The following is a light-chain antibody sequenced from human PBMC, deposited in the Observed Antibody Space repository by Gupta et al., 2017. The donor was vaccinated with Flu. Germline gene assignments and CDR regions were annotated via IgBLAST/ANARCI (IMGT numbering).Light chain of an antibody. V-gene: IGLV2-14*03. CDR2: DVS. Sequence: SALTPPAPVSGSPGLSMPIACTGTSSDVGDYKNVSWSQQHQGKAPKLMIYDVSERHSGWASRISGSKSGNTATLTISGLQVEAEDDYYCSSYSCSNTMPVIFGGGTRLTVL. CDR3: SSYSCSNTMPVI. J-gene: IGLJ2*01. CDR1: SSDVGDYKN.